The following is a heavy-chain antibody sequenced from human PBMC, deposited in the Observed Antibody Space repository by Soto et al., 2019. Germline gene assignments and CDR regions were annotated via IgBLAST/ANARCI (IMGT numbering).Heavy chain of an antibody. D-gene: IGHD5-18*01. J-gene: IGHJ4*02. Sequence: SETLSLTCSVSGGSISGYYWSWIRQPPGKGLEWIGYIYYSGSTNYNPSLKSRITISVDTSKNQFSLKLNSVTAADTAVYYCARLCSGYSYVDFDYWGQGTLVTVSS. V-gene: IGHV4-59*08. CDR1: GGSISGYY. CDR3: ARLCSGYSYVDFDY. CDR2: IYYSGST.